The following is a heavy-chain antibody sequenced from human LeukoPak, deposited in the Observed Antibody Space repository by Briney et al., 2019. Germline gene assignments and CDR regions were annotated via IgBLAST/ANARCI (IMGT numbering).Heavy chain of an antibody. J-gene: IGHJ2*01. V-gene: IGHV3-15*01. D-gene: IGHD6-19*01. CDR3: TTVSRPGWYGWYDWYFDL. CDR1: GFTFSNAW. Sequence: GGSLRLSCAASGFTFSNAWMSWVRQAPGKGLEWVGRIKSKTDGGTTDYAAPVKGRFTISRDDSKNTLYLQMNSLKTEDTAVYYCTTVSRPGWYGWYDWYFDLWGRGTLVTVSS. CDR2: IKSKTDGGTT.